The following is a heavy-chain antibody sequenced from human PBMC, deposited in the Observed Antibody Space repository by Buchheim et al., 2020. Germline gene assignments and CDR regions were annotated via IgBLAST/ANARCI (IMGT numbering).Heavy chain of an antibody. Sequence: QVQLQQWGAGLLKPSETLSLTCAVYGGSFSGYYWSWIRQPPGKGLEWIGEINHSGSTNYNPSLKSRVTISVDTSKNQFSLKLSSVTAADTAVYYCARAVRSDYGSGSFYRDSWGQGTL. CDR2: INHSGST. CDR1: GGSFSGYY. V-gene: IGHV4-34*01. CDR3: ARAVRSDYGSGSFYRDS. J-gene: IGHJ4*02. D-gene: IGHD3-10*01.